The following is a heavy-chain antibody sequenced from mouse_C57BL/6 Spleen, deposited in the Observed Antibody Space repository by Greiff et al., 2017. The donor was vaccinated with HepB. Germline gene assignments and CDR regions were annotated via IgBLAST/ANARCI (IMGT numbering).Heavy chain of an antibody. CDR2: ISDGGSYT. D-gene: IGHD2-2*01. CDR1: GFTFSSYA. V-gene: IGHV5-4*01. Sequence: EVLLVESGGGLVKPGGSLKLSCAASGFTFSSYAMSWVRQTPEQRLEWVATISDGGSYTYYPDNVKGRITISRDNAKNNVYLQMSHLTSEDTAMYYCAREGYDHYFDYWGQGTTLTVSS. J-gene: IGHJ2*01. CDR3: AREGYDHYFDY.